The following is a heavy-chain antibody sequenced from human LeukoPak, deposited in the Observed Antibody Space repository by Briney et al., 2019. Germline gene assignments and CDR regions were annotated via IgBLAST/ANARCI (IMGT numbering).Heavy chain of an antibody. J-gene: IGHJ4*02. V-gene: IGHV4-61*02. D-gene: IGHD3-10*01. CDR2: IYTSGST. CDR3: AGNYYGSGSYYSEDRY. CDR1: GYSISSGYY. Sequence: ASETLSLTCTVSGYSISSGYYWSWIRQPAGKGLEWIGRIYTSGSTNYNPSLKSRVTISVDTSKNQFSLKLSSVTAADTAVYYCAGNYYGSGSYYSEDRYWGQGTLVTVSS.